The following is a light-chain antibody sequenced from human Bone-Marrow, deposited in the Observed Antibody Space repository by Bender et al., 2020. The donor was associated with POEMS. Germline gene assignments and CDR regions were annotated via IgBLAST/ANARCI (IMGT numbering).Light chain of an antibody. J-gene: IGLJ1*01. Sequence: QSALTQPRSVSGSPGQSVTISCTGTSGDVGSYNYVSWDQQPPGKAPKLMIYAVSERPSGVPDRFSGSKSGNTASLTISGLQAEDEADYYCCSHAGSFTYVFGSGTKVTVL. V-gene: IGLV2-11*01. CDR3: CSHAGSFTYV. CDR2: AVS. CDR1: SGDVGSYNY.